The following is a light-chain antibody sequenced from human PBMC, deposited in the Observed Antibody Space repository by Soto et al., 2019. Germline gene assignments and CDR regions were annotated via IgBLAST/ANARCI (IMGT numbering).Light chain of an antibody. Sequence: DIVMTQSPDSLAVSLGERATINCKSSQSVLYSSNNKNYLAWYQQKPGQPPKLLIYWASTRESGVPDRFSGSGSGTDFTLTISSLQAEDLAIYYCQKYYSTHRKLGKGTKVEIK. V-gene: IGKV4-1*01. CDR1: QSVLYSSNNKNY. CDR3: QKYYSTHRK. CDR2: WAS. J-gene: IGKJ1*01.